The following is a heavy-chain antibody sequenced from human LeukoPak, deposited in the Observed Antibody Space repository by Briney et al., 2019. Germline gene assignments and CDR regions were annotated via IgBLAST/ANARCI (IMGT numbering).Heavy chain of an antibody. Sequence: PGGSLRLSCAASGFTFSSYAMHWVRQAPGKGLEWVAVISYDGSNKYYADSVKGRFTISRDNSKNTLYLQMNSLRAEDTAVYYCAKDQPMVRGVIITFRPRSQEGYGMDVWGQGTTVTVSS. CDR2: ISYDGSNK. D-gene: IGHD3-10*01. CDR3: AKDQPMVRGVIITFRPRSQEGYGMDV. V-gene: IGHV3-30-3*01. CDR1: GFTFSSYA. J-gene: IGHJ6*02.